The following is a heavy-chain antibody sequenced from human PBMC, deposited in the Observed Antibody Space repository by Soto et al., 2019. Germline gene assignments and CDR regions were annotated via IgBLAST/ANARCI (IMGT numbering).Heavy chain of an antibody. V-gene: IGHV3-30*03. CDR3: ARKNHYGSAFDY. D-gene: IGHD3-10*01. CDR2: ISHDGSFA. Sequence: GGSLRLSCAASGFTFSAYGMHWVRQAPGKGLEWVSVISHDGSFAYYTDSVKGRFTISRDNSKDTLYLQMSSLRADDTAVYYCARKNHYGSAFDYWGQGTLVTVSS. CDR1: GFTFSAYG. J-gene: IGHJ4*02.